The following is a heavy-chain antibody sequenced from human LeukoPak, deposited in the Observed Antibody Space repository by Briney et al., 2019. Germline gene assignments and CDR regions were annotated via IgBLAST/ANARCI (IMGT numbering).Heavy chain of an antibody. CDR2: INPSGGST. J-gene: IGHJ3*02. V-gene: IGHV1-46*01. CDR3: ASPKPGSSGYHGAFDI. CDR1: GGTFSSYA. Sequence: GASVKVSCKASGGTFSSYAISWVRQAPGQGLEWMGMINPSGGSTSYAQKFQGRVTMTRDTSTSTVYMELSSLRSEDTAVYYCASPKPGSSGYHGAFDIWGQGTMVTVSS. D-gene: IGHD3-22*01.